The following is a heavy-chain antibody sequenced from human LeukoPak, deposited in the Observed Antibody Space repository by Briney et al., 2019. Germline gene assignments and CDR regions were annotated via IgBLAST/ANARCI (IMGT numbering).Heavy chain of an antibody. CDR2: ISAGATTT. Sequence: PGGSLRLSCETSGFTFTSYAVSWVRQAPGKGLEWVSAISAGATTTYYADSVKGRFTISRDDSRNTLYLQMDSLRVEDTAVYYCANPCSGGVCYPDYWGQGTLVTVSS. CDR3: ANPCSGGVCYPDY. V-gene: IGHV3-23*01. D-gene: IGHD2-21*02. J-gene: IGHJ4*02. CDR1: GFTFTSYA.